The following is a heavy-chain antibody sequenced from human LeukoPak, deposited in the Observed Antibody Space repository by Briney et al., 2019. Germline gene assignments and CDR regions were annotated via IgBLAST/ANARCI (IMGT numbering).Heavy chain of an antibody. D-gene: IGHD2-8*01. Sequence: SETLSLTCTVSGGSISSYYWSWIRQPPGKGLEWIGEINHSGSTNYNPSLKSRVTISVDTSKNQFSLKLSSVTAADTAVYYCARRMLPDAFDIWGQGTMVTVSS. CDR1: GGSISSYY. CDR3: ARRMLPDAFDI. V-gene: IGHV4-34*01. CDR2: INHSGST. J-gene: IGHJ3*02.